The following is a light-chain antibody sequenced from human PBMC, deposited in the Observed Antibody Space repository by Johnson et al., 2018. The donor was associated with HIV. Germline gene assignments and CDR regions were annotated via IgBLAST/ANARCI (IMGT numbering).Light chain of an antibody. CDR2: DNN. V-gene: IGLV1-51*01. CDR3: GTWDNSLSTGAV. J-gene: IGLJ1*01. Sequence: QSVLTQPPSVSAAPGQKVTISCSGSSSNIGNNYVSWYQQLPGTAPKLLIYDNNKRPSEIPDRFSGSKSGPSATLDIAGLQTGDEADYYCGTWDNSLSTGAVFGTGTKVTVL. CDR1: SSNIGNNY.